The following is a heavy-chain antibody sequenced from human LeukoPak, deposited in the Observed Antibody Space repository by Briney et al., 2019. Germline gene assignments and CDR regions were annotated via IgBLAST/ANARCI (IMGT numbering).Heavy chain of an antibody. CDR2: IYYSGST. CDR3: ARQRSYYDILTGYYNVFYYMDV. V-gene: IGHV4-59*08. J-gene: IGHJ6*03. CDR1: GGSISSYY. D-gene: IGHD3-9*01. Sequence: PSETLSLTCTVSGGSISSYYWSWIRQPPGKGLEWIGYIYYSGSTNYNPSLKSRVTISVDTSKNQFSLKLSSVTAADTAVYYCARQRSYYDILTGYYNVFYYMDVWGKGTTVTISS.